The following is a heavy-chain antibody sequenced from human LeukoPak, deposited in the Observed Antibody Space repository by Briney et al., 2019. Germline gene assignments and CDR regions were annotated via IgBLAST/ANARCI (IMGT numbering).Heavy chain of an antibody. CDR3: ARDRREPPDAFDI. V-gene: IGHV3-7*01. CDR1: GFTFSSYW. D-gene: IGHD1-26*01. J-gene: IGHJ3*02. CDR2: IKQDGSEK. Sequence: AGGSLRLSCAASGFTFSSYWMSWVRQAPGKGLEWVANIKQDGSEKYYVDSVKGRFTISRDNAKNSLYLQMNSLRAEDTAVYYCARDRREPPDAFDIWGQGTMVTVSS.